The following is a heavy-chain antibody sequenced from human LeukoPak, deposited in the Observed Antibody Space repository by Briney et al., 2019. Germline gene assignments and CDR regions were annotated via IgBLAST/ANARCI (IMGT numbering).Heavy chain of an antibody. CDR2: VSSDGSID. J-gene: IGHJ5*02. CDR3: AREGMGTTFSAWFEP. V-gene: IGHV3-30*03. D-gene: IGHD1-7*01. Sequence: GGSLRLSCAAPGFTFSNYGMHWVRQAPGKGLEWVAVVSSDGSIDYYADSLRGRFTVSRDNSKNTMFLQFNTLRPEDTAVYYCAREGMGTTFSAWFEPWGQGTLVTVSS. CDR1: GFTFSNYG.